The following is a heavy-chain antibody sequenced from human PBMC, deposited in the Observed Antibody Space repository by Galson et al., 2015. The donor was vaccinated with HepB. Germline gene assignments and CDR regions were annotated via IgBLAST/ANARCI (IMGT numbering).Heavy chain of an antibody. CDR1: GGSISSGSYY. Sequence: SLTCTVSGGSISSGSYYWSWIRQPAGKGLEWIGRIYTSGSTNYNPSLKSRVTMSVDTSKNQFSLKLSSVTAADTAVYYCARVLPLRLRQTTGYYYYYMDVWGKGTTVTVSS. CDR2: IYTSGST. D-gene: IGHD3-16*01. J-gene: IGHJ6*03. V-gene: IGHV4-61*02. CDR3: ARVLPLRLRQTTGYYYYYMDV.